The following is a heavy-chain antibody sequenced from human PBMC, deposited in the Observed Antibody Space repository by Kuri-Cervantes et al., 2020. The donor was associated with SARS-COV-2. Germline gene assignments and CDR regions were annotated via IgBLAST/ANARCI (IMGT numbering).Heavy chain of an antibody. CDR3: ARDLTYYGLADY. CDR2: IYYSGST. V-gene: IGHV4-59*12. J-gene: IGHJ4*02. CDR1: GGSISSYY. D-gene: IGHD1-26*01. Sequence: SETLSLTCTVSGGSISSYYWSWIRQPPGKGLEWIGYIYYSGSTNYNPSPKSRVTISVDTSKNQFSLNLSSVTAADTAVYYCARDLTYYGLADYWGQGTLVTVSS.